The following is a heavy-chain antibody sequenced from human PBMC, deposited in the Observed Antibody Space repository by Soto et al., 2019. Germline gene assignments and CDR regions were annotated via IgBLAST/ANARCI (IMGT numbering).Heavy chain of an antibody. CDR2: INHSGST. Sequence: QVQLQQWGAGLLKPSETLSLTCAVYDGSSNNYYWSWIRQPPGKGLEWIGEINHSGSTNYNASLKSRVTISEDTSTKQFSLELRFVTAADTAVYYCARGGLIRGVLYYWGQGTLVTVSS. V-gene: IGHV4-34*01. CDR1: DGSSNNYY. D-gene: IGHD3-10*01. J-gene: IGHJ4*02. CDR3: ARGGLIRGVLYY.